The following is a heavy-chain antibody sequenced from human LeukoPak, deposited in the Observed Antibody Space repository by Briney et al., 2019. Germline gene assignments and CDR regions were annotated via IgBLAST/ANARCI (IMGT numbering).Heavy chain of an antibody. CDR1: GYTFTGYY. CDR3: ARGPPRSIVVVPAAPAGFDY. V-gene: IGHV1-2*02. CDR2: INPNSGGT. J-gene: IGHJ4*02. D-gene: IGHD2-2*01. Sequence: ASVKVSCKASGYTFTGYYMHWVRQAPGQGLEWMGWINPNSGGTNYAQKFQGRVTMTRDTSISTAYMELSRLGSDDTAVYYCARGPPRSIVVVPAAPAGFDYWGQGTLVTVSS.